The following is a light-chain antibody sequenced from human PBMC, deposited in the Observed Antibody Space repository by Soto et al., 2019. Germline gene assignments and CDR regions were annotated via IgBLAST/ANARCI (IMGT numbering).Light chain of an antibody. J-gene: IGKJ4*01. CDR3: QQYGSSPILT. CDR2: GAS. V-gene: IGKV3-20*01. CDR1: QSVSSSY. Sequence: EIVLTQSPGTLSLSPGERATLSCRASQSVSSSYLAWYQQKPGQAPRLLIYGASSRATGIPDRFSGSGSGTDFTLTISRLEPEDFAVYYCQQYGSSPILTFGGGTKVRSN.